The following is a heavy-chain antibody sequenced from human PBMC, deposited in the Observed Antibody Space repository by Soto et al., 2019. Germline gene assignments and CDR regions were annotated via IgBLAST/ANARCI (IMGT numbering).Heavy chain of an antibody. J-gene: IGHJ1*01. CDR2: IKQDGSEK. CDR3: AKIWQQMSSFQH. CDR1: GFTFSSSW. D-gene: IGHD6-13*01. Sequence: PGGSLRLSCAASGFTFSSSWMTWVRQAPGQGLEWVANIKQDGSEKYYVDSVKGRFTISRDNAKNALYLQMNSLRSEDTAVYYCAKIWQQMSSFQHWGQGTLVTVSS. V-gene: IGHV3-7*01.